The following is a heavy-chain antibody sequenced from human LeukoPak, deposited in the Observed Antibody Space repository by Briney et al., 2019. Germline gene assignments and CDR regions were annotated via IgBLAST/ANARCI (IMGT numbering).Heavy chain of an antibody. J-gene: IGHJ4*02. CDR3: ARGPKDYDYVWVSYRKGINYFDY. CDR1: GGSFSGYY. V-gene: IGHV4-34*01. D-gene: IGHD3-16*02. CDR2: INHSGST. Sequence: SETLSLTCAVYGGSFSGYYWSWIRQPPGKGLEWIGEINHSGSTNYNPSLKSRVTISVDTSKNQFSLKLSSVTAADTAVYYCARGPKDYDYVWVSYRKGINYFDYWGQGTLVTVSS.